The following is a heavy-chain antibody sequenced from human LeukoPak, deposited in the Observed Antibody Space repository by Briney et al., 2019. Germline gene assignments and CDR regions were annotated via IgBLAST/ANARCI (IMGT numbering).Heavy chain of an antibody. D-gene: IGHD2-2*01. Sequence: GGSLRLSCAASGFTFSNYAMRWVRQAPGKGLEWVSGISGSGDSTYYADSVKGRFTISRDNSKNTLYLQMNSLRAEDTAVYYCAKELSQLLFHWGQGTLVTVSS. CDR3: AKELSQLLFH. V-gene: IGHV3-23*01. CDR1: GFTFSNYA. CDR2: ISGSGDST. J-gene: IGHJ4*02.